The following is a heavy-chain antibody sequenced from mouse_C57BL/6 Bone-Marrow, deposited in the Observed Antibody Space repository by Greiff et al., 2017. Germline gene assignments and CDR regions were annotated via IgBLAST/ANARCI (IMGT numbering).Heavy chain of an antibody. CDR1: GYTFTSYW. V-gene: IGHV1-55*01. J-gene: IGHJ3*01. CDR2: IYPGSGST. CDR3: ARQGWLRREFAY. Sequence: QVQLQQPGAELVKPGASVKMSCKASGYTFTSYWITWVKQRPGQGLEWIGDIYPGSGSTNYNEKFKSKATLSVDTSSSTAYMQLSSLTSEDSAVYYCARQGWLRREFAYWGQGTLVTVSA. D-gene: IGHD2-2*01.